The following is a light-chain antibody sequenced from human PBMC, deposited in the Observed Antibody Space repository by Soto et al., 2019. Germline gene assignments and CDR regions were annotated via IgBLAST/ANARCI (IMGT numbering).Light chain of an antibody. CDR3: CSYAGSSTPGV. Sequence: QSALTQPASVSGSPGQSITISCTGTSSDVGTYNLVSWYQRHPGKAPKLMIYDVTKRPSGVSNRFSGSKSGNTASLTISGLQAEDEGDYYCCSYAGSSTPGVFGGGTKVTVL. CDR1: SSDVGTYNL. V-gene: IGLV2-23*02. J-gene: IGLJ3*02. CDR2: DVT.